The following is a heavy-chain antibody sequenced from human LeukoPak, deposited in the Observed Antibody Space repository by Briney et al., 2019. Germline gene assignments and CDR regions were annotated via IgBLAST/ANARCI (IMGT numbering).Heavy chain of an antibody. V-gene: IGHV4-59*01. J-gene: IGHJ6*03. Sequence: SETLSLTCTVSGGSISSYYWSWIRQPPGKGLEWIGYIYYSGSTNYNPSLKSRISISVDTSKNQFSLKLSSATAADTAVYYCARTTEGGYTYNYFYYYYMDVWGKGTTVTISS. CDR3: ARTTEGGYTYNYFYYYYMDV. CDR1: GGSISSYY. D-gene: IGHD5-18*01. CDR2: IYYSGST.